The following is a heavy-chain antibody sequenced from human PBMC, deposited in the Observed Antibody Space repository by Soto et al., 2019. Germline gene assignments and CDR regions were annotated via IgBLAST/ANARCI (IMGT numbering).Heavy chain of an antibody. CDR3: ARGSGRGGVPNNWFDP. V-gene: IGHV4-31*03. Sequence: SETLSLTCTVSGGSISSGGYYWSWIRQHPGKGLEWIGYIYYSGSTYYNPSLKSRVTISVETSKNQFSLKLSSVTAADTAVYYCARGSGRGGVPNNWFDPWGQGTLVTVSS. CDR1: GGSISSGGYY. J-gene: IGHJ5*02. D-gene: IGHD2-15*01. CDR2: IYYSGST.